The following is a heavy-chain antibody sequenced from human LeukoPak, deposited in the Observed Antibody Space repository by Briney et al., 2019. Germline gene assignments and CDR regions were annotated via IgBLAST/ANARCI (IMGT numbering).Heavy chain of an antibody. J-gene: IGHJ2*01. CDR3: ARDRRANWYFDL. CDR1: DGSIRSNY. CDR2: IFYSGST. Sequence: SETLSLTCTVSDGSIRSNYWTWIRQPPGKGLEWIGYIFYSGSTNYNPSLKSRVTISVDTSKNQFSLKLSSVTAADTAVYYCARDRRANWYFDLWGRGTLVTVSS. V-gene: IGHV4-59*01.